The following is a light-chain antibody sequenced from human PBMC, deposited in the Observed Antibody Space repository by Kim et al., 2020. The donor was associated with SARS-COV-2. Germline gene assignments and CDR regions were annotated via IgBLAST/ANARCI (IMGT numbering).Light chain of an antibody. V-gene: IGLV3-19*01. J-gene: IGLJ3*02. CDR1: SLRSYL. CDR2: GKN. CDR3: NSRDDSGDHLVV. Sequence: SSELTQDPAVSVALGQTVRITCQGDSLRSYLASWYQQKPGQAPLIVIYGKNNRPSGIPDRFSVSTSGDTASLTISGAQAEDEAIYYCNSRDDSGDHLVVFGGGTQLTVL.